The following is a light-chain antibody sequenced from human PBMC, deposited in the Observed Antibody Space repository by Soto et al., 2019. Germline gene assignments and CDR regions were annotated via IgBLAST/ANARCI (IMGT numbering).Light chain of an antibody. V-gene: IGKV1-9*01. CDR3: QQRNSYPVT. J-gene: IGKJ4*01. Sequence: DIQLTQSPSFLSASIGERVTITCRASQGISSYLGWYQQKPGKAPKLLIYAASTLQSGVPSRFSGSGSGTVFTLTISSLQPEDFATFYCQQRNSYPVTFGGGTKVEIK. CDR2: AAS. CDR1: QGISSY.